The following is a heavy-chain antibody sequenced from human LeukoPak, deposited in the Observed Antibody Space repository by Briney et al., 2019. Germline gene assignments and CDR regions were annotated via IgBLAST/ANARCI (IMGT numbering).Heavy chain of an antibody. J-gene: IGHJ5*02. D-gene: IGHD3-9*01. CDR2: INPNSGGT. CDR1: GYTFTGYY. V-gene: IGHV1-2*02. CDR3: ARARYDILVSGAFDP. Sequence: ASVKVSSKASGYTFTGYYMHWVQQAPGQGLEWMGWINPNSGGTNYAQKFQGRVTMTRDTSISTAYMELSRLRSDDTAVYYCARARYDILVSGAFDPWGQGTLVTVSS.